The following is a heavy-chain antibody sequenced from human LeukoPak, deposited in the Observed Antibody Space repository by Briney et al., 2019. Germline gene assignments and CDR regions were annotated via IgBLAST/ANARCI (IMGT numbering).Heavy chain of an antibody. D-gene: IGHD3-22*01. CDR3: ARDPRGYDSSGYYYFDY. CDR1: GFTFSSYA. Sequence: PGGSLRLSCAASGFTFSSYAMSWVRQAPGKGLEWVSAISGSGGSTYYADSVKGRFTISRDNSKNTLYLQMNSLRAEDTAVYYCARDPRGYDSSGYYYFDYWGQGTLVTVSS. V-gene: IGHV3-23*01. CDR2: ISGSGGST. J-gene: IGHJ4*02.